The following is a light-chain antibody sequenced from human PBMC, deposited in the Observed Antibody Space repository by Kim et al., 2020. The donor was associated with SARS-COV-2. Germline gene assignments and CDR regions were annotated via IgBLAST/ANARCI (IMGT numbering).Light chain of an antibody. CDR2: YAA. CDR1: HNVDIS. V-gene: IGKV3-11*01. Sequence: PGESPTLSCRAIHNVDISLAWYQQTPGQAPRLLIYYAAVRAAGIPDRFSGSRSGTDFTLTNGSLAPEDFAIYDCQQRGSWPTALTFGVGTKVDIK. J-gene: IGKJ4*01. CDR3: QQRGSWPTALT.